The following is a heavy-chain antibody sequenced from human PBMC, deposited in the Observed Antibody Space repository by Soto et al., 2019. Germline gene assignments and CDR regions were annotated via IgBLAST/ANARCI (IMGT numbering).Heavy chain of an antibody. CDR2: IWYDGSNK. Sequence: GGSLRLSCAASGFTFSSYGMHWVRQAPGKGLEWVAVIWYDGSNKYYADSVKGRFTISRDNSKNTLYLQMNSLRAEDTAVYYCARGLLNDFWSGYPRHDAFDIWGQGTMVTVSS. V-gene: IGHV3-33*01. CDR1: GFTFSSYG. D-gene: IGHD3-3*01. CDR3: ARGLLNDFWSGYPRHDAFDI. J-gene: IGHJ3*02.